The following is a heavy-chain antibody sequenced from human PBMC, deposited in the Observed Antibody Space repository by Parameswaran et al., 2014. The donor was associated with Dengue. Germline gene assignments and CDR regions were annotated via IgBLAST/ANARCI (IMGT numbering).Heavy chain of an antibody. CDR3: ARAGNLDYDILTGYYNVPHYFDY. J-gene: IGHJ4*02. D-gene: IGHD3-9*01. Sequence: RWIRQPPGKGLEWIGEINHSGSTNYNPSLKSRVTISVDTSKNQFSLKLSSVTAADTAVYYCARAGNLDYDILTGYYNVPHYFDYWGQGTLVTVSS. V-gene: IGHV4-34*01. CDR2: INHSGST.